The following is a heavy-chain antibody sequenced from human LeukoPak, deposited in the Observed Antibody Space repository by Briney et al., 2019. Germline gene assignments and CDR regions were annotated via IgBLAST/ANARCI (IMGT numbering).Heavy chain of an antibody. CDR2: IFTTGIT. CDR3: AREISGSYYNPLGYMDV. D-gene: IGHD3-10*01. Sequence: SETLSLTCTVFGGSISIYYWNWIRQPAGKGLEWIGRIFTTGITNYNPSLKSRVTMSVDTSKNQFSLNLSSVTAADTAVYYCAREISGSYYNPLGYMDVWGKGTAVTVS. V-gene: IGHV4-4*07. J-gene: IGHJ6*03. CDR1: GGSISIYY.